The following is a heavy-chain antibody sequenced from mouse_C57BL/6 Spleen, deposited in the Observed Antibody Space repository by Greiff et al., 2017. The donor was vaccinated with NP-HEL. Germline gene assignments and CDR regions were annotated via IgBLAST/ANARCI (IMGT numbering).Heavy chain of an antibody. V-gene: IGHV1-69*01. Sequence: QVQLQQPGAELVMPGASVKLSCKASGYTFTNYWMHWVKQRPGQGLEWIGEIDPSDSYTNYNQKFKGKSTLTVDKSSSTAYMQLSSLTSEDSAVYYCARHRKGYFDYWGQGTTLTVSS. CDR2: IDPSDSYT. J-gene: IGHJ2*01. CDR3: ARHRKGYFDY. CDR1: GYTFTNYW.